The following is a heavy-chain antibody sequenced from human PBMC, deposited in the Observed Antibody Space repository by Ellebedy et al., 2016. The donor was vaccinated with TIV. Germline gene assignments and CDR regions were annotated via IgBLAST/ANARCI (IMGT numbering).Heavy chain of an antibody. CDR3: ARDGVVVPAAMVGYYYYGMDV. CDR1: GYTFTSYG. V-gene: IGHV1-18*01. J-gene: IGHJ6*02. CDR2: ISAYNGNT. D-gene: IGHD2-2*01. Sequence: ASVKVSXKASGYTFTSYGISWVRQAPGQGLEWMGWISAYNGNTNYAQKLQGRVTMTTDTSTSTAYMELRSLRSDDTAVYYCARDGVVVPAAMVGYYYYGMDVWGQGTTVTVSS.